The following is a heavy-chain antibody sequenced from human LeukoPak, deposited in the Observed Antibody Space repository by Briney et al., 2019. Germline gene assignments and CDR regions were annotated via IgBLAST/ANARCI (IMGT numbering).Heavy chain of an antibody. CDR1: GFTFSSYW. CDR2: INTDGSST. V-gene: IGHV3-74*01. CDR3: ANHLACGSTSCPPFDY. D-gene: IGHD2-2*01. Sequence: GGSLRLSCAASGFTFSSYWMHWVRQAPGKGLVWVSRINTDGSSTSYADSVKGRFTISRDNAKNSLYLQMNSLRAEGTAVYYCANHLACGSTSCPPFDYWGQGTLVTVSS. J-gene: IGHJ4*02.